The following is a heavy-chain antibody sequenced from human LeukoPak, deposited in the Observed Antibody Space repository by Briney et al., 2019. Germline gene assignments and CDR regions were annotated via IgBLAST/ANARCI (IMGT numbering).Heavy chain of an antibody. CDR1: GYSFSNYY. CDR3: ARHVSSWYDSGDY. D-gene: IGHD6-13*01. J-gene: IGHJ4*02. CDR2: MYPGGSDI. V-gene: IGHV5-51*01. Sequence: GESLKISCKGSGYSFSNYYIDWVRQMPGKGLEWMGVMYPGGSDIRYSPSFQGQVTISADKSISTAYLQWSSLKASDTAMYYCARHVSSWYDSGDYWGQGTLVTVSS.